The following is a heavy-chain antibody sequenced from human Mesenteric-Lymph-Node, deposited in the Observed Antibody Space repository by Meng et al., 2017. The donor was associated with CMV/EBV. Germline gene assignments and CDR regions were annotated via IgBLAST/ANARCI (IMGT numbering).Heavy chain of an antibody. D-gene: IGHD6-6*01. CDR2: IYYSGST. Sequence: SETLSLTCTVSGDSISSYYWSWIRQPPGKGLEWIGYIYYSGSTYYNPSLKSRVTISLDTSKNQFSLKLSSVTAADTAVYYCARGLYSSSWGDYFGMDVWGQGTTVTVSS. CDR1: GDSISSYY. V-gene: IGHV4-59*01. CDR3: ARGLYSSSWGDYFGMDV. J-gene: IGHJ6*02.